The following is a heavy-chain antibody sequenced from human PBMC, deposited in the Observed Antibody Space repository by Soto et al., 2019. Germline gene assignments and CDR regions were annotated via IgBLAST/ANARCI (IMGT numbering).Heavy chain of an antibody. Sequence: SETLSLTCAVSGDSISSYYCMWIRQPPGKGLESIGYLYYGRSAYYNPSLKSRVTLSVDTSTNQFSLKLSSVTAADTAVYYCARHDGYYYDSSGYPLYFDYWGQGTLVTVSS. J-gene: IGHJ4*02. CDR1: GDSISSYY. CDR3: ARHDGYYYDSSGYPLYFDY. V-gene: IGHV4-59*04. D-gene: IGHD3-22*01. CDR2: LYYGRSA.